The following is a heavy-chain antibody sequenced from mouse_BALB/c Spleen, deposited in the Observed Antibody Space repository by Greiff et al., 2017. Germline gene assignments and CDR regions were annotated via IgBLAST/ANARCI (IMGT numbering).Heavy chain of an antibody. CDR3: AREVHNYFDY. CDR2: ISSGGSYT. CDR1: GFTFSSYA. Sequence: EVQGVESGGGLVKPGGSLKLSCAASGFTFSSYAMSWVRQTPEKRLEWVATISSGGSYTYYPDSVKGRFTISRDNAKNTLYLQMSSLRSEDTAMYYCAREVHNYFDYWGQGTTLTVSS. V-gene: IGHV5-9-3*01. D-gene: IGHD2-14*01. J-gene: IGHJ2*01.